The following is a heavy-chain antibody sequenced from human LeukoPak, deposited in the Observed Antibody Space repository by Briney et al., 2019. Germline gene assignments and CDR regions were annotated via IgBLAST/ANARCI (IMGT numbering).Heavy chain of an antibody. CDR2: IHPDGSVQ. Sequence: GGSLRLACVASGVALRNSWMSWVRQAPGKGLEWVANIHPDGSVQNYVDSVKGRFTISRDNAKNSLYLQINNLRAEDTAVYYCASTFPYCSDDDCALGGQVTLVTVSS. CDR1: GVALRNSW. J-gene: IGHJ1*01. V-gene: IGHV3-7*01. D-gene: IGHD2-15*01. CDR3: ASTFPYCSDDDCAL.